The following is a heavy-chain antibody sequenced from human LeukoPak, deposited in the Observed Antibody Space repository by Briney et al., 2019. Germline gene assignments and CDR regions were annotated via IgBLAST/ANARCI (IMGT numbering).Heavy chain of an antibody. V-gene: IGHV1-69*06. CDR1: GGTFSSYA. D-gene: IGHD3-22*01. Sequence: SVKVSCKASGGTFSSYAISWVRQAPGQGLEWMGGIIPIFGTANYAQKFQGRVTMTEDTSTDTAYMELSSLRSEDTAVYYCATIDGHYDSSGYWGQGTLVIVSS. J-gene: IGHJ4*02. CDR3: ATIDGHYDSSGY. CDR2: IIPIFGTA.